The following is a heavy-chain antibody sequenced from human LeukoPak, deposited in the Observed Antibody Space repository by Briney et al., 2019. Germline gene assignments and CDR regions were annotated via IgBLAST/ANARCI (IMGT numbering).Heavy chain of an antibody. Sequence: GGSLRLSCAASGFTFSNYWMHWVRQTPEKGLVWVSRISNDESSTAYADAVKGRFTISRDNAKNTLYLQMNILTDEETAVYYCVRGARGVLDGFDIWGQGTMVTVSS. CDR2: ISNDESST. J-gene: IGHJ3*02. CDR3: VRGARGVLDGFDI. CDR1: GFTFSNYW. D-gene: IGHD3-10*01. V-gene: IGHV3-74*01.